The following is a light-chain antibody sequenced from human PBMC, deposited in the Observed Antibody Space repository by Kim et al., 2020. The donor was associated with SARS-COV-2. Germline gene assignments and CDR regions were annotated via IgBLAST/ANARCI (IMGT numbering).Light chain of an antibody. V-gene: IGKV3-20*01. CDR2: GAS. J-gene: IGKJ1*01. CDR3: QQYGSSPRT. Sequence: SPGQRATLSCRASQIITNSYLAWYQQKPGQAPRLLMYGASSRATDVPDRFSGSGSGTDFTLTISRLEAEDIAVYNCQQYGSSPRTFCQGTKVDIK. CDR1: QIITNSY.